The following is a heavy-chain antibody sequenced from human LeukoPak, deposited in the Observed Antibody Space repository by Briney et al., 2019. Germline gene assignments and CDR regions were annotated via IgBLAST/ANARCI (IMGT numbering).Heavy chain of an antibody. J-gene: IGHJ4*02. D-gene: IGHD6-19*01. CDR2: ISSTSSYI. CDR3: ARVGYSSGWYFDY. CDR1: GFTFSTYS. V-gene: IGHV3-21*01. Sequence: GGSLRLSCAASGFTFSTYSMNWVRQAPGKGREWVSSISSTSSYIYYADSVKGRFTISRDNAQKSLYLQMNSLRAEDTAVYYCARVGYSSGWYFDYWGQGTLVTVSS.